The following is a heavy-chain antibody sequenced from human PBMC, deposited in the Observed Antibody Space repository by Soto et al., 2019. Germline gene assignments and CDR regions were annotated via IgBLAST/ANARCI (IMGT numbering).Heavy chain of an antibody. CDR1: GGSISSSSYY. J-gene: IGHJ6*02. Sequence: SETLSLTCTVSGGSISSSSYYWGWIRQPPGKGLGWIGSIYYSGSTYYNPSLKSRVTISVDTSKNQFSLKLSSVTAADTAVYYCARVYYYYYGMDVWGQGTTVTVSS. V-gene: IGHV4-39*01. CDR3: ARVYYYYYGMDV. CDR2: IYYSGST.